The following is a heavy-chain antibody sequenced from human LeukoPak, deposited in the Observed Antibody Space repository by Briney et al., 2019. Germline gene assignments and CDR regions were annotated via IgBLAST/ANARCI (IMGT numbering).Heavy chain of an antibody. J-gene: IGHJ4*02. D-gene: IGHD3-3*01. CDR2: ISWDGGSN. CDR1: GFTFDDYA. V-gene: IGHV3-43D*03. CDR3: AKDMGGGYDFWSGKNGFDY. Sequence: PGGSLRLSCAASGFTFDDYAMHCVRQAPGKGLEWVSLISWDGGSNYYADSVKGRFTISRDNSKSSLYLQMNSLRAEDTALYYCAKDMGGGYDFWSGKNGFDYWGQGTLLTVSS.